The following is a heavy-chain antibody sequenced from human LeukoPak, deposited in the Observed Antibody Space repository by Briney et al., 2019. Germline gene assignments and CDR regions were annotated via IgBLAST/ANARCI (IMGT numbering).Heavy chain of an antibody. CDR1: GFTFSSYS. V-gene: IGHV3-21*01. Sequence: GGSLRLSCAASGFTFSSYSMNWVRQAPGKGLEWVSSISSSSSYIYYADSVKGRFTMSRDNAKNSLYLQMNSLRAEDTAGYYCARPVVAATTPDTFDIWGQGTMVTVSS. CDR2: ISSSSSYI. J-gene: IGHJ3*02. D-gene: IGHD2-15*01. CDR3: ARPVVAATTPDTFDI.